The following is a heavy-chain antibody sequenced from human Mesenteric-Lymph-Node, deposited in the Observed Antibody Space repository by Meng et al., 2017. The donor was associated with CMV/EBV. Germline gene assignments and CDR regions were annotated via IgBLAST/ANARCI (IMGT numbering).Heavy chain of an antibody. Sequence: GESLKISCAASGFNFSDYAIHWVRQAPGKGLEWVAFIRFDGSNKYYADSVKGRFTISRDNAKNTLYLQMNSLRAEDTGIYYCTRAGSYRHDFWGQGTLVTVSS. V-gene: IGHV3-30*02. J-gene: IGHJ4*02. CDR1: GFNFSDYA. CDR2: IRFDGSNK. CDR3: TRAGSYRHDF. D-gene: IGHD1-26*01.